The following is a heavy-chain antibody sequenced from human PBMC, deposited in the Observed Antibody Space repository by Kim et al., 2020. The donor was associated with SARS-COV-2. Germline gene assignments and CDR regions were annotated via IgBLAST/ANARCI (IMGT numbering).Heavy chain of an antibody. V-gene: IGHV4-59*01. J-gene: IGHJ4*02. D-gene: IGHD3-22*01. CDR3: ARDRRGYDSSGYLRFLYFDY. Sequence: RVTISVDTSKNQFSLKLSSVTAADTAVYYCARDRRGYDSSGYLRFLYFDYWGQGTLVTVSS.